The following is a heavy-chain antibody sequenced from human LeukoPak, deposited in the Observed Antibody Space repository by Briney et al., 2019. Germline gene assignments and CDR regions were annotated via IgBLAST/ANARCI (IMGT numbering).Heavy chain of an antibody. V-gene: IGHV4-39*07. D-gene: IGHD1-26*01. CDR2: IYYSGSA. CDR1: GGSISSSGYY. Sequence: PSETLSLTCTVSGGSISSSGYYWGWIRQPPGKGLEWIGIIYYSGSAYYSPSLKSRVTISVHSSRTQFSLELSSVTAADTAVYYCARADGLAWEFPAWGQGTLVTVSS. CDR3: ARADGLAWEFPA. J-gene: IGHJ5*02.